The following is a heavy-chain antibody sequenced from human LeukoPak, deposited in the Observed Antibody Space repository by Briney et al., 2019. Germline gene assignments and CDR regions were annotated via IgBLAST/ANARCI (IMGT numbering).Heavy chain of an antibody. J-gene: IGHJ4*02. CDR2: IYPGDSDT. D-gene: IGHD2-2*01. CDR3: ARGHCSSTSCYGQLTDY. CDR1: GYSFTSYW. Sequence: GESLKISCKGSGYSFTSYWIGWVRQMPGKGLEWMGIIYPGDSDTRYSPSFQGQVTISADKSISTAYLQWSSLKASDTAMYYCARGHCSSTSCYGQLTDYWGQGTLVTVSS. V-gene: IGHV5-51*01.